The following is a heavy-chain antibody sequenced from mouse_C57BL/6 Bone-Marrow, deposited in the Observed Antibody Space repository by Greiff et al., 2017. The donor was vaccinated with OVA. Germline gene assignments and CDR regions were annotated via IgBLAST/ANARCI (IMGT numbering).Heavy chain of an antibody. J-gene: IGHJ2*01. V-gene: IGHV1-59*01. CDR3: ARVVYYFDY. D-gene: IGHD1-1*02. Sequence: VQLQQPGAELVRPGTSVKLSCKASGYTFTSYWMHWVKQRPGQGLEWIGVIDPSDSYTNYNQKFKGKATLTVDTSSSTAYMQLSSLTSEDSAVYYCARVVYYFDYWGQGTTLTVSS. CDR1: GYTFTSYW. CDR2: IDPSDSYT.